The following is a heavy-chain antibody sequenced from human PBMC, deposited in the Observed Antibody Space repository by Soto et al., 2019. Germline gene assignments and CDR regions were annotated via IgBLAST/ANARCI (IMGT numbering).Heavy chain of an antibody. CDR1: GFTFSAYT. V-gene: IGHV3-23*01. CDR2: IVSGGTT. CDR3: AKRHTTVATPANYFDY. J-gene: IGHJ4*02. Sequence: HPGGSLRLSCAASGFTFSAYTMNWVRQAPGKGLDWVSAIVSGGTTYYADSVKGRFTIFRDDSTNTLYLQMNNLRAEDTALYYCAKRHTTVATPANYFDYWGQGTLVTVSS. D-gene: IGHD1-1*01.